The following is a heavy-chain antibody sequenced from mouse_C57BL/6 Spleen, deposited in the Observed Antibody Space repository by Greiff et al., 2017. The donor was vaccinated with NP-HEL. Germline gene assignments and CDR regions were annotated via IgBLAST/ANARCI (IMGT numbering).Heavy chain of an antibody. CDR2: IYPSDSET. J-gene: IGHJ4*01. V-gene: IGHV1-61*01. CDR1: GYTFTSYW. CDR3: ARVGYYGSSLYAMDY. Sequence: VQLQQPGAELVRPGSSVKLSCKASGYTFTSYWMDWVKQRPGQGLEWIGNIYPSDSETHYNQKFKDKATLTVDKSSSTAYMQLSSLTSEDSAVYYCARVGYYGSSLYAMDYWGQGTSVTVSS. D-gene: IGHD1-1*01.